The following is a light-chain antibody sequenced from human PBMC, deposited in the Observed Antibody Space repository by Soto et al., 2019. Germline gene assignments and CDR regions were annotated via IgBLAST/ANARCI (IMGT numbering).Light chain of an antibody. CDR1: QSVSSN. V-gene: IGKV3-15*01. CDR3: QQRSNWPPFS. J-gene: IGKJ3*01. CDR2: GAS. Sequence: ELVSTQSPATLSVSPGERATLSCRASQSVSSNLAWYQQKPGQAPRLLIYGASTRATGIPARFSGSGSGTDFTLTISSLEPEDFAVYYCQQRSNWPPFSFGPGTKVDI.